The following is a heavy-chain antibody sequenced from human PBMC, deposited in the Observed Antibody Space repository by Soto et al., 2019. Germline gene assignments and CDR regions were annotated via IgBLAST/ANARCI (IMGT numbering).Heavy chain of an antibody. CDR2: IYSDGRT. D-gene: IGHD3-10*01. CDR1: GFSVSSNY. CDR3: AREISAGFGDHWIDP. V-gene: IGHV3-53*01. J-gene: IGHJ5*02. Sequence: GGSLRLSCAASGFSVSSNYMTWVRQAPGKGLEWVSIIYSDGRTNYADSVKGRFTISRDNSKNTVYLQMTSLSADDTAVYYCAREISAGFGDHWIDPWGQGTLVTVSS.